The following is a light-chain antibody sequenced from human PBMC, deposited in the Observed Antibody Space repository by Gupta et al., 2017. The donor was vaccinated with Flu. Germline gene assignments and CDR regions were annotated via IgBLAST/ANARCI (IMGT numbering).Light chain of an antibody. Sequence: PATLSLSPGERATLSCRASQSVDGHFAWYQQKPGQAPRLVIYDVSNRATGIPASFSGSGSGTDFTLTISSLEPEDFAVYYCQQRASWPLTFGGGTNVEIK. CDR3: QQRASWPLT. CDR1: QSVDGH. J-gene: IGKJ4*01. CDR2: DVS. V-gene: IGKV3-11*01.